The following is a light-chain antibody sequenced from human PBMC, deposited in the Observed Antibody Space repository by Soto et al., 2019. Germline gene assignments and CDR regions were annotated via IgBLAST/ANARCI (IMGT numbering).Light chain of an antibody. CDR2: DVS. CDR3: CSYAGSYILL. Sequence: QSALTQPRSVSGSPKQSVTISCTGTSSDVGTYNYVSWFQQHPGKAPKLMISDVSKRPSGVPDRFSGSKSGNTASLTISGLQAEDEADYYCCSYAGSYILLFGGGPKLTVL. CDR1: SSDVGTYNY. J-gene: IGLJ2*01. V-gene: IGLV2-11*01.